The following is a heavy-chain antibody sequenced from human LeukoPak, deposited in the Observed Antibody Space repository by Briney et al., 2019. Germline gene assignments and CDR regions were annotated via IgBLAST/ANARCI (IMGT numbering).Heavy chain of an antibody. Sequence: PSETLSLTCTVSGGSISSGGYYWSWIRQHPGKGLEWIGYIYYSGSTYYNPSLKSRVTMSVDTSKNQFSLKLSSVTAADTAVYYCARGDWDDAFDIWGQGTMVTVSS. J-gene: IGHJ3*02. CDR1: GGSISSGGYY. CDR3: ARGDWDDAFDI. D-gene: IGHD3-9*01. CDR2: IYYSGST. V-gene: IGHV4-31*03.